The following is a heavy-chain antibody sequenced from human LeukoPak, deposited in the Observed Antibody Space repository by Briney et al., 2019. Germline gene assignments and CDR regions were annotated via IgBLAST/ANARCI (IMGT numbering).Heavy chain of an antibody. CDR3: ARQWLAFDY. J-gene: IGHJ4*02. D-gene: IGHD6-19*01. Sequence: GASVKVSCKASGYTFTSYYMHWVRQAPGQGLEWMGIINPSGGSTSYAQKFQGRVTMTRNTSISTAYMELSSLRSEDTAVYYCARQWLAFDYWGQGTLVTVSS. V-gene: IGHV1-46*01. CDR2: INPSGGST. CDR1: GYTFTSYY.